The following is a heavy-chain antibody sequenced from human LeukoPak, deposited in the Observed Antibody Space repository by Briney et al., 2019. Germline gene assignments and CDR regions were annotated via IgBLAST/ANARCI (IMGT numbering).Heavy chain of an antibody. Sequence: SGTLSLTCAVSGDSIISSVWWTWVRQTPGKGLEWIGEISHSGSTDYNPSLNSRVTISVDQSKNQFSLKLTSVTAADTAVYYCARRKIAPGGTITTYYHYYYMDVWGNGTTVTISS. V-gene: IGHV4-4*02. CDR1: GDSIISSVW. J-gene: IGHJ6*03. CDR3: ARRKIAPGGTITTYYHYYYMDV. CDR2: ISHSGST. D-gene: IGHD5-24*01.